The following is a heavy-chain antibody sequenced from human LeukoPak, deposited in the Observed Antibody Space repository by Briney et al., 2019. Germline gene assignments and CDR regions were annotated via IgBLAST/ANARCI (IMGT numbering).Heavy chain of an antibody. CDR3: ACYSGGWYHYFQH. CDR2: IHYSGNT. V-gene: IGHV4-59*01. Sequence: SETLSLTCTVSGASISFYYWSWIRQPPGKGLEWIGYIHYSGNTNYNPSLKSRVIISVDMSKNQISLKLSSVTAADTAVYYCACYSGGWYHYFQHWGQGALVTVSS. CDR1: GASISFYY. D-gene: IGHD6-19*01. J-gene: IGHJ1*01.